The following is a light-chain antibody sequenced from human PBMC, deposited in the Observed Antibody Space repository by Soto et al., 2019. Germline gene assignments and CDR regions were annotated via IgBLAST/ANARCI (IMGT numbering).Light chain of an antibody. J-gene: IGKJ5*01. Sequence: DIQMTQSPSSVSASVGDRVTITCRASQDISSWLAWYQQKPGKAPKIMIYAASSLQGGVPSRFSGSGSGTEFTLTISSLLPEDFATYYCQQASSFPPTFGQGTRLDIK. CDR1: QDISSW. CDR3: QQASSFPPT. CDR2: AAS. V-gene: IGKV1-12*01.